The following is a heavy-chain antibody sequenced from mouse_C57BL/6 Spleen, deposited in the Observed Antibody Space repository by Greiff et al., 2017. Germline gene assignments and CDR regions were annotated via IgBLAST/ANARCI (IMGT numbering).Heavy chain of an antibody. D-gene: IGHD1-1*01. J-gene: IGHJ2*01. CDR3: ARWGYVSLVYFDY. Sequence: VLLQQPGAELVKPGASVKMSCKASGYTFTSYWITWVKQRPGHGLEWIGDIYPGSGSTNYNEKFKSKATLTVDTSSSTAYMQLSSLTSEDSAVXCGARWGYVSLVYFDYWGQGTTLTVSS. CDR2: IYPGSGST. CDR1: GYTFTSYW. V-gene: IGHV1-55*01.